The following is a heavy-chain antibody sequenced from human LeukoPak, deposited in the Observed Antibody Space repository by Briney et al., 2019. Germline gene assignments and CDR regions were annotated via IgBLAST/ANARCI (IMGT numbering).Heavy chain of an antibody. CDR1: GGSISSSSYY. V-gene: IGHV4-39*07. D-gene: IGHD3-16*01. CDR2: IYYSGST. Sequence: SETLSLTCTVSGGSISSSSYYWGWIRQPPGKGLEWIGSIYYSGSTYYNPSLKSRVTISVDTSKNQFSLKLSSVTAADTAVYYCARDLGGYYDRWGQGTLVTVSS. J-gene: IGHJ4*02. CDR3: ARDLGGYYDR.